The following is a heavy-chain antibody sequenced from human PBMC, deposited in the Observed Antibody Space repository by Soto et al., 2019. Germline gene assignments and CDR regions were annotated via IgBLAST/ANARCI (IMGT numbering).Heavy chain of an antibody. CDR1: GGSISSGDDY. CDR2: SSYSGST. Sequence: SETLSLTCTVSGGSISSGDDYWSWIRQPPGKGLEWIGYSSYSGSTDYNPSRKSRVTISVDTSKNQFSLKLSSVTAADTAVYHCDRDGGILTQFDHWGPGTLVTVS. V-gene: IGHV4-30-4*01. CDR3: DRDGGILTQFDH. D-gene: IGHD2-8*01. J-gene: IGHJ4*02.